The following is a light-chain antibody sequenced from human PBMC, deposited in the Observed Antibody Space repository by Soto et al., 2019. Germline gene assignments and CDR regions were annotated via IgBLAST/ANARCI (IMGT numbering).Light chain of an antibody. CDR1: SSDVGGYNY. Sequence: QSVLTQPASVSGSPGQSITISCTGTSSDVGGYNYVSWYQQHPGKAPKLMIYDVSNRPSGVSNRFSGSKSGNTASLTISGLQAEDEADYYCSSYTSSSPPYVFLTGTKVTV. J-gene: IGLJ1*01. CDR3: SSYTSSSPPYV. CDR2: DVS. V-gene: IGLV2-14*01.